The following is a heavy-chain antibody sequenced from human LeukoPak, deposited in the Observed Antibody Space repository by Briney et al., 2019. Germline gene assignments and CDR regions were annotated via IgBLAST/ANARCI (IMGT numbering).Heavy chain of an antibody. V-gene: IGHV4-39*01. CDR1: GGSISSSKYY. D-gene: IGHD1-26*01. J-gene: IGHJ3*02. CDR3: ATPYSGGYQGLDI. Sequence: SETLSLTCTVSGGSISSSKYYWGWIRQPPGKGLEWIGSIYYSGSTYYNPTLKSRVTIFVDTSKNQFSLELSSVTAADTAVYYCATPYSGGYQGLDIWGQGTMVTVSS. CDR2: IYYSGST.